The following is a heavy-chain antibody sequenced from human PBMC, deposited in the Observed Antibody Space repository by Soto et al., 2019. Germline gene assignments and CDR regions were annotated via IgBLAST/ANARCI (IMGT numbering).Heavy chain of an antibody. CDR1: GFTFSSYG. CDR2: IWYDGSNK. J-gene: IGHJ4*02. D-gene: IGHD2-15*01. Sequence: SGGSLRLSCAASGFTFSSYGMHWVRQAPGKGLEWVAVIWYDGSNKYYADSVKGRFTISRDNSKNTLYPQMNSLRAEDTAVYYCAKSARPHLGYCSGGSCYSDYFDYWGQGTLVTVSS. V-gene: IGHV3-33*06. CDR3: AKSARPHLGYCSGGSCYSDYFDY.